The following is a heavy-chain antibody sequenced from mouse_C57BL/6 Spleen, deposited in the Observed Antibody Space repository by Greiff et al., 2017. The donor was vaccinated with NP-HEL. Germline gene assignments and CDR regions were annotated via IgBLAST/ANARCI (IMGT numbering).Heavy chain of an antibody. CDR1: GYAFSSSW. V-gene: IGHV1-82*01. CDR2: IYPGDGDT. Sequence: VQLVESGPELVKPGASVKISCKASGYAFSSSWMNWVKQRPGKGLEWIGRIYPGDGDTNYNGKFKGKATLTADKSSSTAYMQLSSLTSEDSAVYFCARGGPFYAMDDWGQGTSVTVSS. D-gene: IGHD3-3*01. J-gene: IGHJ4*01. CDR3: ARGGPFYAMDD.